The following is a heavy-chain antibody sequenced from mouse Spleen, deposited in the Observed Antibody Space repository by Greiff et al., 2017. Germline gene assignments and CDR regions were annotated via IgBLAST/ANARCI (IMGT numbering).Heavy chain of an antibody. D-gene: IGHD2-4*01. CDR3: ARHGGYYDYDDFDY. CDR1: GFTFSSYG. Sequence: DVMLVESGGGLVKPGGSLKLSCAASGFTFSSYGMSWVRQTPEKRLEWVATISGGGSYTYYPDSVKGRFTISRDNAKNNLYLQMSSLRSEDTALYYCARHGGYYDYDDFDYWGQGTTLTVSS. V-gene: IGHV5-9-2*01. J-gene: IGHJ2*01. CDR2: ISGGGSYT.